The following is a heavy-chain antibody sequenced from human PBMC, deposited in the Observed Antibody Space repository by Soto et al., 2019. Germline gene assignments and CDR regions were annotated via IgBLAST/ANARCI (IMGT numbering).Heavy chain of an antibody. D-gene: IGHD3-22*01. CDR2: MNPNSGNT. CDR1: GYTFTRYD. V-gene: IGHV1-8*01. CDR3: TRGDYYDSSGYGYGMDV. Sequence: ASVKVSSKASGYTFTRYDINWVRQATGQGLEWMGCMNPNSGNTGYAQKFQGGVTMTRNTSIGKAYMELSILRVEDTAVYYCTRGDYYDSSGYGYGMDVWGQGTTVTVSS. J-gene: IGHJ6*02.